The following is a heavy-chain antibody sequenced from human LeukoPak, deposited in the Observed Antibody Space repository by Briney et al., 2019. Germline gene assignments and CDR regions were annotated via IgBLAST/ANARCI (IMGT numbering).Heavy chain of an antibody. D-gene: IGHD5-24*01. V-gene: IGHV4-39*07. CDR2: IYYSGST. J-gene: IGHJ4*02. CDR3: ARMIRDGYNYPDY. CDR1: GGSISSSSYY. Sequence: PSETLSLTCTVSGGSISSSSYYWGWIRQPPGKGLEWIGSIYYSGSTYYNPSLKSRVTISVDTSKNQFSLKLSSVTAADTAVYYCARMIRDGYNYPDYWGQGTLVTVSS.